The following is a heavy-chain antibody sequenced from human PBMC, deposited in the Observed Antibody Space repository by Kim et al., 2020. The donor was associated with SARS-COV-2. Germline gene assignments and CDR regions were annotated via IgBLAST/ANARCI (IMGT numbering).Heavy chain of an antibody. CDR2: ISSSGSTI. Sequence: GGSLRLSCAASGFTFSDSYMSWIRQAPGKGLEWVSYISSSGSTIYYADSVKGRFTISRDNAKNSLYLQMNSLRAEDTAVYYCAREEIMVYAIIDYWGQGSLVTVSS. D-gene: IGHD2-8*01. CDR1: GFTFSDSY. V-gene: IGHV3-11*01. CDR3: AREEIMVYAIIDY. J-gene: IGHJ4*02.